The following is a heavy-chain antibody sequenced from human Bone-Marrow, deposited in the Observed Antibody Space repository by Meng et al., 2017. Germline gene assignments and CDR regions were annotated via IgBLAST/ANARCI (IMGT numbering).Heavy chain of an antibody. J-gene: IGHJ4*02. CDR1: GFYFSNAW. D-gene: IGHD3-9*01. Sequence: EVHLVESGGDFVKPGGSLRLSCAASGFYFSNAWMSWVRQAPGKGLEWVGRIKSNTDGGTAEYAAPVTGRFTISRDDSKSTLYLQLSGLTTDDTGVYYCTWDDKAVSDYWGQGTLVTVSS. V-gene: IGHV3-15*01. CDR3: TWDDKAVSDY. CDR2: IKSNTDGGTA.